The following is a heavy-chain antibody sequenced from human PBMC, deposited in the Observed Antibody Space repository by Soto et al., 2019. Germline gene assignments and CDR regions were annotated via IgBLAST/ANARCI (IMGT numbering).Heavy chain of an antibody. D-gene: IGHD2-2*01. CDR3: ARQTTGSLVVPAAITPYYYYGLDV. CDR1: GFSLNTSGVG. Sequence: QITLKESGPTLVKPTQTLTLTCTFSGFSLNTSGVGVNWIRQPPGKALEWLALFYWNDDKRYSPSLKSRLTITKDTSKNQVVLTMTNMDPVDTATYYCARQTTGSLVVPAAITPYYYYGLDVWGQGTSVTVSS. J-gene: IGHJ6*02. V-gene: IGHV2-5*01. CDR2: FYWNDDK.